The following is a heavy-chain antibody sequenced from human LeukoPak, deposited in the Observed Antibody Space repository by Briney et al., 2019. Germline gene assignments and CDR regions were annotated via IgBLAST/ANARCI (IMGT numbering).Heavy chain of an antibody. V-gene: IGHV3-66*02. CDR1: GFTVINNY. Sequence: PGGSLRLSCAASGFTVINNYMRWVRQAPGKGLEWVPSIYSGGGTSYADSVKGRFTISRDNSKNTLYLQMNSLRVEDTAVYYCSRDYYGPWGQGTLVTVSS. CDR3: SRDYYGP. D-gene: IGHD3-22*01. CDR2: IYSGGGT. J-gene: IGHJ5*02.